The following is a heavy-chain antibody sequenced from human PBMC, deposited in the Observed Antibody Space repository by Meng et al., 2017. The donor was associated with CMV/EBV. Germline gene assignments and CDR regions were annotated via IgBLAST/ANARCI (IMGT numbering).Heavy chain of an antibody. J-gene: IGHJ3*02. Sequence: SVKASCKASGGTFSSYAISWVRQAPGQGLEWMGGIIPIFGTANYAQKFQGRVTITTDESTGTAYMELSSLRSEDTAVYYCARWYSSSSTSPHAFDIWGQGTMVTVSS. CDR2: IIPIFGTA. CDR1: GGTFSSYA. D-gene: IGHD6-6*01. V-gene: IGHV1-69*05. CDR3: ARWYSSSSTSPHAFDI.